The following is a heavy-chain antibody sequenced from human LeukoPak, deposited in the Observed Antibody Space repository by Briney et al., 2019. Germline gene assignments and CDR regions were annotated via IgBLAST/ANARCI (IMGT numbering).Heavy chain of an antibody. D-gene: IGHD2/OR15-2a*01. J-gene: IGHJ3*02. V-gene: IGHV3-23*01. CDR1: GFPFSSYA. CDR3: VKDKYAYSTDWSNAFDI. Sequence: GGSLRLSCTTSGFPFSSYAMSWVRQAPGKGLEWVSSISGGGGRTDYADSVKGRFTISRDSSKNALYVQMNSLRVEDTAIYYCVKDKYAYSTDWSNAFDIWGQGTMVTVSS. CDR2: ISGGGGRT.